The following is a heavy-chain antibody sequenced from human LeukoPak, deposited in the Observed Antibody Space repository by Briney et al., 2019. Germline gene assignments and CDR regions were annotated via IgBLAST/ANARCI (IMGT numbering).Heavy chain of an antibody. Sequence: GASVKVSCKASGYTFTSYGISWVRQAPGQGLEWMGWISAYNGNTNYAQKLQGRVTMTTDTSTSTACMELRSLRSDDTAVYYCARDQGYDYDFWSGYLDYWGQGTLVTVSS. CDR2: ISAYNGNT. D-gene: IGHD3-3*01. CDR3: ARDQGYDYDFWSGYLDY. V-gene: IGHV1-18*01. J-gene: IGHJ4*02. CDR1: GYTFTSYG.